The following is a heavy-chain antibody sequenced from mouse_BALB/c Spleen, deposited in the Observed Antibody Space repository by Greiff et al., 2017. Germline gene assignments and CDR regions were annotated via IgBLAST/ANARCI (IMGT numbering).Heavy chain of an antibody. J-gene: IGHJ2*01. Sequence: EVHLVESGTVLARPGASVKMSCKASGYSFTSYWMHWVKQRPGQGLEWIGAIYPGNSDTSYNQKFKGKAKLTAVTSASTAYMELSSLTNEDSAVYYCTRGGIFITTVVADYWGQGTTLTVSS. CDR2: IYPGNSDT. V-gene: IGHV1-5*01. CDR3: TRGGIFITTVVADY. CDR1: GYSFTSYW. D-gene: IGHD1-1*01.